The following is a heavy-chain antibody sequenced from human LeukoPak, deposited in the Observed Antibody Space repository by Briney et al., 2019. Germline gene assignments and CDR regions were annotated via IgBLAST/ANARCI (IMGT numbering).Heavy chain of an antibody. Sequence: AGGSLRLSRAASGFTFSGYWMSWVRQAPGKGLEWVANIKQDGSEKYYVDSVKGRFTISRDNAKNSLYLQMNSLRAEDTAVYYCARSPRDYYYYYGMDVWGQGTTVTVSS. V-gene: IGHV3-7*01. CDR1: GFTFSGYW. CDR2: IKQDGSEK. J-gene: IGHJ6*02. CDR3: ARSPRDYYYYYGMDV.